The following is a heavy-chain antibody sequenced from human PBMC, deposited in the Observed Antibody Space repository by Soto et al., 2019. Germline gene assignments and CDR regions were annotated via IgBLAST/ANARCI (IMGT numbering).Heavy chain of an antibody. D-gene: IGHD1-1*01. J-gene: IGHJ6*02. V-gene: IGHV3-30*18. CDR1: GFTFSSCG. Sequence: QVQLVESGGGVVQPGRSVRLSCAVSGFTFSSCGMHWVRQAPGKGLEWVAVISYDVSGKYYADSVKGRFTIARDNSKNTIYLQMNILRVEDTAVYYCANLEAYYYCPGVDVWGQGTTVTVSS. CDR3: ANLEAYYYCPGVDV. CDR2: ISYDVSGK.